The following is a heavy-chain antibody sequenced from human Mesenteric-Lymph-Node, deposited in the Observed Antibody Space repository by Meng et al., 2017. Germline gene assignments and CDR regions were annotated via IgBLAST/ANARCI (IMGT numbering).Heavy chain of an antibody. V-gene: IGHV1-2*02. CDR3: ARGPVLATVTTLVDY. Sequence: ASVKVSCKASGYTFTGYYMHWVRQAPGQGLEWMGWINPNSGGTNYAQKFQGRVTMTRDTSISTAYMELSRLRSDDTAVYYCARGPVLATVTTLVDYWGQGTLVTVSS. D-gene: IGHD4-17*01. J-gene: IGHJ4*02. CDR2: INPNSGGT. CDR1: GYTFTGYY.